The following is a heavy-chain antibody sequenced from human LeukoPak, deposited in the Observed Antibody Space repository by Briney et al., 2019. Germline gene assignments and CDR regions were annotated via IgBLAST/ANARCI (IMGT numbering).Heavy chain of an antibody. CDR3: ARGSGSYFVAFDI. CDR2: INPNSGNT. CDR1: GYTFTGYY. Sequence: ASVKVSCKASGYTFTGYYMHWVRQAPGQGLEWMGWINPNSGNTGYAQKFQGRVTMTRNTSISTAYMELSSLRSEDTAVYYCARGSGSYFVAFDIWGQGTMVTVSS. J-gene: IGHJ3*02. D-gene: IGHD1-26*01. V-gene: IGHV1-8*02.